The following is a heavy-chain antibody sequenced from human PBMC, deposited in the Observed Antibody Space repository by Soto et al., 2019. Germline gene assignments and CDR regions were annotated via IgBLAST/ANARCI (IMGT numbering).Heavy chain of an antibody. Sequence: PGGSLRLSCAASGFTFSSYAMSWVRQAPGKGLEWVSAISGSGGSTYYADSVKGRFTISRDNSKNTLYLQMNSLRAEDTAVYYCAKEANRNNWNYVSYYYGMDVWGQGTTVTVSS. J-gene: IGHJ6*02. D-gene: IGHD1-7*01. CDR3: AKEANRNNWNYVSYYYGMDV. CDR1: GFTFSSYA. V-gene: IGHV3-23*01. CDR2: ISGSGGST.